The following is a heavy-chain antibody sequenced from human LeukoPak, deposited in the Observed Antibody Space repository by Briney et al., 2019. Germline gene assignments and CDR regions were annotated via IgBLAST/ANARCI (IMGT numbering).Heavy chain of an antibody. CDR2: ISYDGSNK. CDR1: GFTFSSYG. D-gene: IGHD3-3*01. V-gene: IGHV3-30*18. Sequence: PGRSLRLSCAASGFTFSSYGMHWVRQAPAKGLEWVAAISYDGSNKYYADSVKGRFTISRDNSKNTLYLQMNSLRAEDTAVYYCAKDHHYDFWSGYPLFDYWGQGTLVTVSS. CDR3: AKDHHYDFWSGYPLFDY. J-gene: IGHJ4*02.